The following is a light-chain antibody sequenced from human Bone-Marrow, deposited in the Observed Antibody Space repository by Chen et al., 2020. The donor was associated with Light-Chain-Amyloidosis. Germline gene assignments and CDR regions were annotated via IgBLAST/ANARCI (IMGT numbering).Light chain of an antibody. Sequence: SYELTQPPSVSVSPGQTARITCSGDDLPTKYAYWYQQKPGQAPVLVIHRDTERPSGISERFSGSSSETTATLTISGVQAADEADHHCQSADSSGTYEVIFGGGTKLTVL. CDR3: QSADSSGTYEVI. CDR2: RDT. J-gene: IGLJ2*01. V-gene: IGLV3-25*03. CDR1: DLPTKY.